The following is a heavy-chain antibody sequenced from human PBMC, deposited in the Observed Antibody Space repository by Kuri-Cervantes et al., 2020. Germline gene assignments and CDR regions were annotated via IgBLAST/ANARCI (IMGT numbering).Heavy chain of an antibody. CDR2: MNPNSGNT. D-gene: IGHD6-19*01. V-gene: IGHV1-8*02. Sequence: ASVKVSCKASGYTFTSYDINWVRQATGQGLEWMGWMNPNSGNTGYAQKFQGRVTITRNTSISTAYMELSSLRSEDTAVYYCAGAVAAPRKYYYYYYMDVWGKGTTVTDSS. J-gene: IGHJ6*03. CDR3: AGAVAAPRKYYYYYYMDV. CDR1: GYTFTSYD.